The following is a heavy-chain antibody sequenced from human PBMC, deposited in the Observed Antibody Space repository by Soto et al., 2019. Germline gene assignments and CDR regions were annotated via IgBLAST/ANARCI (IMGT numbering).Heavy chain of an antibody. CDR3: ARDVESGSSQYYYYYYGMDV. CDR1: GFTFSSYA. V-gene: IGHV3-30-3*01. CDR2: ISYDGSNK. D-gene: IGHD1-26*01. J-gene: IGHJ6*02. Sequence: QVQLVESGGGVVQPGRSLRLSCAASGFTFSSYAMHWVRQAPGKGLEWVAVISYDGSNKYYADSVKGRFTISRDNSKNTLYLQMNSLRAEDTAVYYRARDVESGSSQYYYYYYGMDVWGQGTTVTVSS.